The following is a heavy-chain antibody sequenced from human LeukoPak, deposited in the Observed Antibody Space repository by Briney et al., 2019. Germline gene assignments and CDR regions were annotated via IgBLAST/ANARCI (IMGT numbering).Heavy chain of an antibody. J-gene: IGHJ3*02. Sequence: PGGSLRLSCAASGFTFSSYAMSWVRQAPGKGLEWVSAISGSGGSTYYADSVKGRFTISRDNSKNTLYLQMNSLRAEDTAVYYCAKDLSPYSTGTPGAFDIWGQGTMVTVSS. CDR2: ISGSGGST. CDR3: AKDLSPYSTGTPGAFDI. D-gene: IGHD1-1*01. V-gene: IGHV3-23*01. CDR1: GFTFSSYA.